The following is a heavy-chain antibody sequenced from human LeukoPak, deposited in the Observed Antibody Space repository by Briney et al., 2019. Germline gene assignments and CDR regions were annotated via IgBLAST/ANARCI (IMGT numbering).Heavy chain of an antibody. J-gene: IGHJ3*02. D-gene: IGHD3-22*01. Sequence: GGSLRLSCAVSGFNFDDYAIHWDRQGPGKGLEWVAGISANGGFISYGESVKGRFTISRDNPRNSVFLQMNFLRAEDMAMYFCTKEVQRWHSYFYRPSYALDIWGQGIMVSVSS. CDR3: TKEVQRWHSYFYRPSYALDI. V-gene: IGHV3-9*03. CDR2: ISANGGFI. CDR1: GFNFDDYA.